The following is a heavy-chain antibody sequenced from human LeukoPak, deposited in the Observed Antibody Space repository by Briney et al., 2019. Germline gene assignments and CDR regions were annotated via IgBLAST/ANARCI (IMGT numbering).Heavy chain of an antibody. Sequence: GGSLRLSCAASGFTFSSYGMHWVRQAPGKGLEWVAFIRYDGSNKYYADSVKGRFTISRDNSKNTLYLQMNSLRAEDTAVYYCAKRVVPAANFDYWGQGTLVTVSS. CDR1: GFTFSSYG. CDR3: AKRVVPAANFDY. D-gene: IGHD2-2*01. CDR2: IRYDGSNK. V-gene: IGHV3-30*02. J-gene: IGHJ4*02.